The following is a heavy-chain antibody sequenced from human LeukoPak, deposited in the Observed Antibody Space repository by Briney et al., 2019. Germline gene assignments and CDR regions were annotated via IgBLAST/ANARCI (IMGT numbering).Heavy chain of an antibody. V-gene: IGHV4-4*07. CDR1: GDSISSYY. CDR2: IYSSGTT. Sequence: SETLSLTCTVSGDSISSYYWTWIRQPAGKGLEWIGRIYSSGTTNYNPSLKSRVTMPVDTSKNQFSLKLSSVTVADTAVYYCARGTHYYDSSGYFHGAFHIWGQGTMVTVSS. J-gene: IGHJ3*02. CDR3: ARGTHYYDSSGYFHGAFHI. D-gene: IGHD3-22*01.